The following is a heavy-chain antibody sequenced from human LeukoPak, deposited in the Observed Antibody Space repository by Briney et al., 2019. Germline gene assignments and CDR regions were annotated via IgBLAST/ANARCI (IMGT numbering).Heavy chain of an antibody. J-gene: IGHJ4*02. Sequence: KSSETLSLTCTVSGGSISSGGYYWSWIRQHPGKGLEWIGYILYSGRTYYNPSLKSRVTISVDTPKNQFSLKLSSVTAADTAVYYCARFSSEAAPYWGQGTLVTVSS. V-gene: IGHV4-31*03. CDR1: GGSISSGGYY. D-gene: IGHD2-15*01. CDR2: ILYSGRT. CDR3: ARFSSEAAPY.